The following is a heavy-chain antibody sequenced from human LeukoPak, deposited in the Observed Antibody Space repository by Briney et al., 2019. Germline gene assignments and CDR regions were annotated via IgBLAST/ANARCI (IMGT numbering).Heavy chain of an antibody. CDR2: ISYDGSNK. J-gene: IGHJ4*02. Sequence: GGSLRLSCAASGFTFSSYAMHWVRQAPGKGLEWVAVISYDGSNKYYADSVKGRFTISRDNSKNTLYLQMNSLRAEDTAVYYCAREGGIAVAGTRGYFDYWGQGTLVTVSS. CDR1: GFTFSSYA. CDR3: AREGGIAVAGTRGYFDY. V-gene: IGHV3-30-3*01. D-gene: IGHD6-19*01.